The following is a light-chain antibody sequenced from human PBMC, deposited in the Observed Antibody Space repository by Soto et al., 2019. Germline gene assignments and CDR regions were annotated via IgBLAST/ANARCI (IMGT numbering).Light chain of an antibody. J-gene: IGKJ1*01. Sequence: EIVLAQSPATLSLSPGERATLSCRASQSVSSNLAWYQQKPGQAPRLLIYGASTRATGIPARFSGSGSGTEFTLTISSLQSEDFAVYYCQQYNNWPRGFGQGTRWIS. V-gene: IGKV3-15*01. CDR3: QQYNNWPRG. CDR2: GAS. CDR1: QSVSSN.